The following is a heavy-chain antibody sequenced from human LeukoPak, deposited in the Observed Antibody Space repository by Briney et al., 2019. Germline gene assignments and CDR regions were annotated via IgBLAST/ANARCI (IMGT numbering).Heavy chain of an antibody. Sequence: PGGSLRLSCAASGLTFSSSAMSWVRQAPGKGLEWVSLISGSGNRTYYADSVKGRFTISRDNSKNTLYLQMNSLRAEDTAVYYCAKVLVLVSANRYYFDYWGQGTLVTVSS. V-gene: IGHV3-23*01. CDR1: GLTFSSSA. CDR2: ISGSGNRT. D-gene: IGHD2-15*01. J-gene: IGHJ4*02. CDR3: AKVLVLVSANRYYFDY.